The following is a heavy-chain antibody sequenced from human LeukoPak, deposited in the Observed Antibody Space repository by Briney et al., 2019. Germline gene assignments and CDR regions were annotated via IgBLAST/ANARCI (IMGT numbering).Heavy chain of an antibody. J-gene: IGHJ4*02. CDR3: AKDPRSMTTVTYFDY. CDR1: GFTFSSYA. Sequence: AGGSLRLSCAASGFTFSSYAMSWVRQAPGKGLEWVSAISGSGGSTYYADSVKGRFTISRDNSKNTLYLQMNSLRAEDTAVYYCAKDPRSMTTVTYFDYWGQGTLVTVSS. V-gene: IGHV3-23*01. D-gene: IGHD4-17*01. CDR2: ISGSGGST.